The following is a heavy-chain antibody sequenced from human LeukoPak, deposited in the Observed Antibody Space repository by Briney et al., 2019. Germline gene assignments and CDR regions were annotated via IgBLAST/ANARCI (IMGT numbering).Heavy chain of an antibody. Sequence: GESLKISCKGSGYRFTSYWIGWVRQMPGKGLEWMGIIYPGDSDTRYSPSFQGQVTNSADKSISTAYLQWSSLKASDTAMYYCARVPYSNYAYYYMDVWGKGTTVTVSS. CDR2: IYPGDSDT. J-gene: IGHJ6*03. D-gene: IGHD4-11*01. V-gene: IGHV5-51*01. CDR3: ARVPYSNYAYYYMDV. CDR1: GYRFTSYW.